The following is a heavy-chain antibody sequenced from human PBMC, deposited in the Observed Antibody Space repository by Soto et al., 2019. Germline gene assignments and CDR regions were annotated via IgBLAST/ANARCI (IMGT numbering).Heavy chain of an antibody. CDR3: ASPLPYSYGYYYYYYYGMDV. CDR2: INPNSGGT. D-gene: IGHD5-18*01. Sequence: ASVKVSCKASGYTLTGYYMHWVRQAPGQGLEWMGWINPNSGGTNYAQKFQGRVTMTRDTSISTAYMELSRLRSDDTAVYYCASPLPYSYGYYYYYYYGMDVWGQGTTVTVSS. V-gene: IGHV1-2*02. J-gene: IGHJ6*02. CDR1: GYTLTGYY.